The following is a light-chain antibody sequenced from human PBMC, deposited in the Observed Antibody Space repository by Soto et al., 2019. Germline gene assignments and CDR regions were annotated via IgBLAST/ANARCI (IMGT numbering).Light chain of an antibody. CDR2: DAS. J-gene: IGKJ5*01. CDR1: QTISRW. CDR3: HSRA. Sequence: DIQMTQSPSTLSASLGYRVTITCRASQTISRWLAWYQQKPGRAPKLLIYDASTLESGVPSRFSGSGSETEFTLTISRLQPDDFATYFCHSRAFGQGTRLEIK. V-gene: IGKV1-5*01.